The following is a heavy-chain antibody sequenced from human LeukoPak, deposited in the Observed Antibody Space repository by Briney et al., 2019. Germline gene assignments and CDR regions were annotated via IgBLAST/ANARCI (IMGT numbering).Heavy chain of an antibody. CDR3: ATRYCSGGSCPNYYYYYINV. Sequence: SETLPLTCAVSGGSISSSNWWSWVRQPPGKGLEWIGEIYHSGSTNYNPSLKSRVTISVDKSKNQFSLKLSSVTAADTAVYYCATRYCSGGSCPNYYYYYINVWGKGTTVTISS. V-gene: IGHV4-4*02. CDR1: GGSISSSNW. CDR2: IYHSGST. D-gene: IGHD2-15*01. J-gene: IGHJ6*03.